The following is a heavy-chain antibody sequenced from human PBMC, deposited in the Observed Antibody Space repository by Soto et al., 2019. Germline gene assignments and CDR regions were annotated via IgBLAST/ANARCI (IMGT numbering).Heavy chain of an antibody. CDR3: ARARMSIAARPGFDY. D-gene: IGHD6-6*01. J-gene: IGHJ4*02. CDR1: GGSFSGYF. CDR2: INHSGIT. V-gene: IGHV4-34*01. Sequence: PSETLSLTCTVSGGSFSGYFWTWIRQPPGKGLEWLAEINHSGITNYTPSVESRVSMSVDTSKNQFSLKLSSVTAADTAVYYCARARMSIAARPGFDYWGQGTLVTVSS.